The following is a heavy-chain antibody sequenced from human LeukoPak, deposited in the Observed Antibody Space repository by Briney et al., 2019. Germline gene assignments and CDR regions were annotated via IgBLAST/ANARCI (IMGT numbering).Heavy chain of an antibody. CDR1: GFGFSVYW. CDR3: ARVPTNSYGFGQ. J-gene: IGHJ4*02. V-gene: IGHV3-74*01. D-gene: IGHD5-18*01. Sequence: PGGSLRLSCAASGFGFSVYWMHWVRQAPGKGLVWVAHNEGGTSASHADSVKGRFTISRDNAKNTLYLQMNSLTVEDTAVYYCARVPTNSYGFGQWGQGSLVTVSS. CDR2: NEGGTSA.